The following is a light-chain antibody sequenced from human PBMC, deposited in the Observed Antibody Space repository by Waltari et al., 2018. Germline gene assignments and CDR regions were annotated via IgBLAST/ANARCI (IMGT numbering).Light chain of an antibody. J-gene: IGKJ1*01. CDR3: QQYNNWPTWT. CDR2: DAS. CDR1: HSVKTN. V-gene: IGKV3-15*01. Sequence: EVVMTQSLATLSVSPGERATLSCRASHSVKTNLAWYQQKPGQAPRLVIFDASTRATGIPARFSGSGSGTEFTLTISSLQPEDSAVYYCQQYNNWPTWTFGQGAKVEIK.